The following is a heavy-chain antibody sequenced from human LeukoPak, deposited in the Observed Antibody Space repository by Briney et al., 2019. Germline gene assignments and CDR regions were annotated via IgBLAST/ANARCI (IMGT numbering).Heavy chain of an antibody. V-gene: IGHV4-30-2*01. CDR3: ARAPYCSSTSCYPSWFDP. D-gene: IGHD2-2*01. CDR1: GGSIISGTYS. J-gene: IGHJ5*02. Sequence: SETLSLTCAVSGGSIISGTYSWSWIRQPPGKGLEWIGYICHSGSTYYNPSLKSRVAISVDESKNQFSLKLSSVTAADTAVYYCARAPYCSSTSCYPSWFDPWGQGTLVTVSS. CDR2: ICHSGST.